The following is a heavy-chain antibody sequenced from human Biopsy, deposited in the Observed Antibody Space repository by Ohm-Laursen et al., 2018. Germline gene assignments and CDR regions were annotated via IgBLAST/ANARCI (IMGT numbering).Heavy chain of an antibody. Sequence: GASVKVSCKASGYSFTSYGMNWVRRAPGQGLEWVGWISPYFGNTNSTQKLQARVTLSTETSTDTAYMELRSLRYDDTAIYYCVREGLDCAGGTCYSGPLDLWGQGTLITVSS. CDR1: GYSFTSYG. D-gene: IGHD2-15*01. CDR3: VREGLDCAGGTCYSGPLDL. J-gene: IGHJ4*03. CDR2: ISPYFGNT. V-gene: IGHV1-18*01.